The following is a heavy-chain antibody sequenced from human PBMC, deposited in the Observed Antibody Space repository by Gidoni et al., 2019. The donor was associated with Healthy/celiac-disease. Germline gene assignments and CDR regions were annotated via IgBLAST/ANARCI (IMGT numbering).Heavy chain of an antibody. D-gene: IGHD4-4*01. V-gene: IGHV3-64*02. J-gene: IGHJ4*02. CDR3: AREGDYSNRGLDY. Sequence: EVQLVESGEGLVQPGGSLRLSCAASGFTFSSYAMHWVRQAPGKGLEYVSAISINGGSTYYADSVKGRFTISRDNSKNTLYLQMGSLRAEDMAVYYCAREGDYSNRGLDYWGQGTLVTVSS. CDR1: GFTFSSYA. CDR2: ISINGGST.